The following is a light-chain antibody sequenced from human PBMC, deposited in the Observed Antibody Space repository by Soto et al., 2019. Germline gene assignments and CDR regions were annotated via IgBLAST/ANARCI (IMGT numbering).Light chain of an antibody. Sequence: EIVLTQSPATLSLSPGERATLSCRASQSVSSYLAWFQQKPGQPPRLLIYDASNRASGIPARFSGSGSGTDFTLTISSLEPEDFAVYYCQQRSNWPLTFGGVTRVEIK. CDR3: QQRSNWPLT. CDR2: DAS. CDR1: QSVSSY. V-gene: IGKV3-11*01. J-gene: IGKJ4*01.